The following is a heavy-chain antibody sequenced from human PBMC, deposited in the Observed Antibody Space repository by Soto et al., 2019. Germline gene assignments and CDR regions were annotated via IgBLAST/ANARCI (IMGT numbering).Heavy chain of an antibody. Sequence: WASVKVSCKASGYTLTMYAMHWVRQAPGQRLEWMGWINSGNGDTIYSQKFQGRVTLTRDTSASTAYMALSSLRSEDTAVYYCARPGLAYDAFDIWGQGTIVT. D-gene: IGHD3-9*01. J-gene: IGHJ3*02. CDR2: INSGNGDT. V-gene: IGHV1-3*04. CDR1: GYTLTMYA. CDR3: ARPGLAYDAFDI.